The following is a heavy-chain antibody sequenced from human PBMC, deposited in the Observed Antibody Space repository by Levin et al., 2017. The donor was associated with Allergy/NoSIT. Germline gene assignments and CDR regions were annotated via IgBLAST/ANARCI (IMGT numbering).Heavy chain of an antibody. CDR2: INPSGGST. J-gene: IGHJ3*02. V-gene: IGHV1-46*01. Sequence: ASVKVSCKASGYTFTSYYMHWVRQAPGQGLEWMGIINPSGGSTSYAQKFQGRVTMTRDTSTSTVYMELSSLRSEDTAVYYCAREGMRDYGGNSSFDAFDIWGQGTMVTVSS. CDR1: GYTFTSYY. D-gene: IGHD4-23*01. CDR3: AREGMRDYGGNSSFDAFDI.